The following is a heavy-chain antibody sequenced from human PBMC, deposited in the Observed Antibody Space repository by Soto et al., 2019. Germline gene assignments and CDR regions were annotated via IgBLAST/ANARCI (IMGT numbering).Heavy chain of an antibody. Sequence: QVQLVESGGGLVKPGGSLGLSCTASGFTFNDYYMSWIRQAPGKGLEWVSYISSSSTYTNYADSVKGRFTISRDNAKNSLYLQMDSLRAEDTAVYYCAREGSGGSGSHFDYWGQGTLVTVSS. CDR1: GFTFNDYY. CDR2: ISSSSTYT. V-gene: IGHV3-11*05. CDR3: AREGSGGSGSHFDY. D-gene: IGHD3-10*01. J-gene: IGHJ4*02.